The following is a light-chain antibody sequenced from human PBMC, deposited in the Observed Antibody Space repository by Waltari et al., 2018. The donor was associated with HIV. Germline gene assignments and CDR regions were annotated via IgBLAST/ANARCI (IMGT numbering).Light chain of an antibody. CDR1: SSDIAIYNY. V-gene: IGLV2-14*03. CDR3: SSYTSSNVV. CDR2: DVS. J-gene: IGLJ2*01. Sequence: QSALTQPASVSGSPGQSITISCTGASSDIAIYNYVSWYQQHPGKAPKLMIYDVSYRPSGVSSRFSGSKSGNTASLTISGLQIDDEADYYCSSYTSSNVVFGGGTKLTVL.